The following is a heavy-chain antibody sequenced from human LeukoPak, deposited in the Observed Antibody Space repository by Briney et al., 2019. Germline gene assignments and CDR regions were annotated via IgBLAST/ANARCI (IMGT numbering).Heavy chain of an antibody. CDR1: GYTFTSYG. D-gene: IGHD6-19*01. V-gene: IGHV1-18*01. CDR2: ISAYNGNT. Sequence: ASVKVSCKASGYTFTSYGISWVRQAPGQGLEWMGWISAYNGNTNYAQKFQGRVTMTRDTSISTAYMELSRLRSDDTAVYYCARGQGGWYIYHYYYMDVWGKGTTVTVSS. J-gene: IGHJ6*03. CDR3: ARGQGGWYIYHYYYMDV.